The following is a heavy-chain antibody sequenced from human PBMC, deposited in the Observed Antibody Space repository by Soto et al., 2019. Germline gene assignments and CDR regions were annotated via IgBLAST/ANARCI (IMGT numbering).Heavy chain of an antibody. CDR2: ISYSGTT. CDR1: GGSISSVNYY. D-gene: IGHD4-17*01. V-gene: IGHV4-30-4*01. J-gene: IGHJ4*02. Sequence: SETLSLTCTVSGGSISSVNYYWSWIRQPPGKGLEWIGFISYSGTTHYSASLRSRVSISVDTSKNQFSLDLSSVTAADTAVYYCATMGTPVTGLYYFDYWGQGTLVTVS. CDR3: ATMGTPVTGLYYFDY.